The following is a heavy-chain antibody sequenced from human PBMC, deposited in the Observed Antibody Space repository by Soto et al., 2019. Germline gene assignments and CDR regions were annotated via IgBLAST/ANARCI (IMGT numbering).Heavy chain of an antibody. CDR2: IYYSGST. CDR1: GGSISSGGYY. J-gene: IGHJ4*02. D-gene: IGHD4-17*01. Sequence: QVQLQESGPGLVKPSQTLSLTCTVSGGSISSGGYYWSWIRQHPGKGLEWIGYIYYSGSTYYNPSLKSRVTISVDTSKNQFSLKLSSVTAADTAVYYCARGAATTVVTPVDYWGQGTLVTVSS. V-gene: IGHV4-31*03. CDR3: ARGAATTVVTPVDY.